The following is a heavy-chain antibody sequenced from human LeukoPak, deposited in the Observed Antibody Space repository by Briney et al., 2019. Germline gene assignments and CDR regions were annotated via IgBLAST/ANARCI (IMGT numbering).Heavy chain of an antibody. J-gene: IGHJ6*02. Sequence: GASVKVSCKASGYTFTGYYMHWVRQAPGQGLEWMGIINPSGGSTTYAQKFQGRVTMTRDTSTSTVYMELSSLRSEDTAVYYCARDLYYYDSSGYYLDYYYYGMDVWGQGTTVTVSS. CDR3: ARDLYYYDSSGYYLDYYYYGMDV. D-gene: IGHD3-22*01. CDR1: GYTFTGYY. CDR2: INPSGGST. V-gene: IGHV1-46*01.